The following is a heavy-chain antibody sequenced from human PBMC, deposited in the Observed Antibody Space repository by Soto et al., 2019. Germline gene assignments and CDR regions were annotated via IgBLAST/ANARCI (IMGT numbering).Heavy chain of an antibody. Sequence: GGSLRLSCAASGFTFNIYSMNWVRQAPGRGLEWVSYITSDTATIHYADSVRGRFTISRDNAENSLFLQMNSLRDEDTAAYYCARSVAGHFDYWGQGALVTVSS. CDR3: ARSVAGHFDY. D-gene: IGHD6-19*01. J-gene: IGHJ4*02. CDR2: ITSDTATI. CDR1: GFTFNIYS. V-gene: IGHV3-48*02.